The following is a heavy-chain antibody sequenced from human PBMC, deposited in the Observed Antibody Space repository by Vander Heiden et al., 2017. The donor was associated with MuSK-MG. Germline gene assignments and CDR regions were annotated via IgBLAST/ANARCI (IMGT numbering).Heavy chain of an antibody. V-gene: IGHV4-4*07. CDR1: GVSISSYY. CDR3: ARESRYGSGGFDP. Sequence: QVQLQESGPGLVKPSETLSLTCIVSGVSISSYYWSWIRQPAGKGLEWIGRLYPSGSTNYNPSLKSRLIMSVDTSKNQFSLKLRYMTAADTAVYYCARESRYGSGGFDPWGQGTLGTVSS. J-gene: IGHJ5*02. CDR2: LYPSGST. D-gene: IGHD3-10*01.